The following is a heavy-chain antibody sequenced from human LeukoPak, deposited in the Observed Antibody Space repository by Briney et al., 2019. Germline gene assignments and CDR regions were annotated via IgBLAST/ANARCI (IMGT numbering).Heavy chain of an antibody. CDR3: ARVVVPAAMRGYYFDY. Sequence: SETLSLTCTVSGGSISSGDYYWSWIRQPPGKGLEWIGYIYYSGSTNYNPSLKSRVTISVDTSKNQFSLKLSSVTAADTAVYYCARVVVPAAMRGYYFDYWGQGTLGTGSS. CDR1: GGSISSGDYY. J-gene: IGHJ4*02. V-gene: IGHV4-61*08. CDR2: IYYSGST. D-gene: IGHD2-2*01.